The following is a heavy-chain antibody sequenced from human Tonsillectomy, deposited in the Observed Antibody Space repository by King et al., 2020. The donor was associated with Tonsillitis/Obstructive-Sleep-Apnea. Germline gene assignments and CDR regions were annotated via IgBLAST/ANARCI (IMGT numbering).Heavy chain of an antibody. CDR1: GFTFDEYG. CDR2: INWNGINT. V-gene: IGHV3-20*04. CDR3: SRGGXLGSXXXX. J-gene: IGHJ3*01. Sequence: VQLVESGGGLLRPGGSLRLSCVASGFTFDEYGLSWVRQAPGQGLEWVSGINWNGINTGYADSVTGRFTISRDNANNSLYLQINNLRAEDTALYYCSRGGXLGSXXXXXXQGTLVTVSS. D-gene: IGHD3-16*01.